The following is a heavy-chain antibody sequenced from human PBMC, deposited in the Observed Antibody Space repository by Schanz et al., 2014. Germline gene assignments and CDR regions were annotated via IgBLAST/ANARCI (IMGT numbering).Heavy chain of an antibody. CDR1: GFTFSTYW. D-gene: IGHD3-3*01. Sequence: EVKLVESGGCLVQPGGSLRLSCAASGFTFSTYWMSWVRQAPGKGLEWVANIKQDESERSYVDSVKGRFTISRDNAKNSLYLQMNSLRAEDTAVYYCARDKGGYYPFDYWGQGTLVTVSS. CDR3: ARDKGGYYPFDY. J-gene: IGHJ4*02. CDR2: IKQDESER. V-gene: IGHV3-7*01.